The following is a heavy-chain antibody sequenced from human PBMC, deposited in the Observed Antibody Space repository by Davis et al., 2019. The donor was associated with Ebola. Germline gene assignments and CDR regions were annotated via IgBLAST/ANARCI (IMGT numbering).Heavy chain of an antibody. D-gene: IGHD7-27*01. Sequence: PGGSLRLSYAASGFTFSNYWMSWVRQAPGKGLEWVANIKEDGSEIQYVDSVKGRFTISRDNAKNSLYLQMNSLSAEDTAVYYCARGWGEGYYFDYWGQGTLVTVSS. CDR3: ARGWGEGYYFDY. CDR2: IKEDGSEI. V-gene: IGHV3-7*01. CDR1: GFTFSNYW. J-gene: IGHJ4*02.